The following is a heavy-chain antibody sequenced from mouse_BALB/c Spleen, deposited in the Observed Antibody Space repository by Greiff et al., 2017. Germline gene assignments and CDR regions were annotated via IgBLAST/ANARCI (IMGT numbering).Heavy chain of an antibody. CDR2: ISSGGSYT. CDR1: GFTFSSYA. CDR3: ARREGYSYAMDY. J-gene: IGHJ4*01. V-gene: IGHV5-9-3*01. Sequence: EVHLVESGGGLVKPGGSLKLSCAASGFTFSSYAMSWVRQTPEKRLEWVATISSGGSYTYYPDSVKGRFTISRDNAKNTLYLQMSSLRSEDTAMYYCARREGYSYAMDYWGQGTSVTVSS. D-gene: IGHD2-3*01.